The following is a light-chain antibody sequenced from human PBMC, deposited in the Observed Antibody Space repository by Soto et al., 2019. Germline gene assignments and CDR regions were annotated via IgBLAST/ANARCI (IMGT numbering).Light chain of an antibody. Sequence: QSFLAQPPSASASPGQSVTISCTGTSSDVGGYNFVSWYQQHPGKAPKLIIYEVTKRPSGVPDRFSGSKSGNTASLTVSGLQAEDEADYYCSSYSGTNNYVFGTGTQVTVL. V-gene: IGLV2-8*01. CDR3: SSYSGTNNYV. J-gene: IGLJ1*01. CDR1: SSDVGGYNF. CDR2: EVT.